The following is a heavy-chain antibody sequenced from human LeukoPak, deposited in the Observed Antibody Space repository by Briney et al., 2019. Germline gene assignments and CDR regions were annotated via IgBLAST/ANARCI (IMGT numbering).Heavy chain of an antibody. J-gene: IGHJ4*02. D-gene: IGHD4-23*01. V-gene: IGHV3-7*01. CDR3: VVTTRSYPFDY. CDR1: GFTFSSNW. CDR2: INQDGSVK. Sequence: GGSLRLSCAASGFTFSSNWMCWVRQDPGKGLEWVANINQDGSVKNYVDSVKGRFTISRDNAKNSLYRQMNSLRAEDTAVYYCVVTTRSYPFDYWGQGTLVTVSS.